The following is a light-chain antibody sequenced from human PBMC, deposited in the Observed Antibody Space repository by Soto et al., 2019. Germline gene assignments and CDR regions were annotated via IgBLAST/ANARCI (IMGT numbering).Light chain of an antibody. CDR1: QSVSSY. J-gene: IGKJ1*01. CDR3: QQRSNWPPTWT. V-gene: IGKV3-11*01. CDR2: DAS. Sequence: EIVLTQSPATLSLSPGERATLSCRASQSVSSYLAWYQQKPGQAPRLLIYDASNRATGIPARFSGSGSGTDFTLTISRQEPEDFAVYYCQQRSNWPPTWTFGQGTKVEIK.